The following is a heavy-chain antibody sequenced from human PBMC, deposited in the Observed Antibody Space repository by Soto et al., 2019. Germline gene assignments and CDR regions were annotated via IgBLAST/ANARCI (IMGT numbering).Heavy chain of an antibody. D-gene: IGHD3-3*01. CDR3: ARVEPAVTIFGVVIPDYYYGMDV. CDR1: GYTFTSYG. J-gene: IGHJ6*02. CDR2: ISAYNGNT. V-gene: IGHV1-18*01. Sequence: ASVKVSCKASGYTFTSYGISWVRQAPGQGLEWMGWISAYNGNTNYAQKLQGRVTMTTDTSTGTAYMELRSLRSDDTAVYYCARVEPAVTIFGVVIPDYYYGMDVWGQGTTVTVSS.